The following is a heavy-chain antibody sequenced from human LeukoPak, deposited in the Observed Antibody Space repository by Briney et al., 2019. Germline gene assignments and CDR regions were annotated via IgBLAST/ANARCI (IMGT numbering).Heavy chain of an antibody. D-gene: IGHD3-10*01. V-gene: IGHV4-59*08. Sequence: SETLSLTCTVSDDSISDYYRGWIRQPPGKGLEWIGYIHNSGTSTYNLSLKSRVTISADTSKNQFSLKLSSVTAADTAVYYCARRRNSAWFGELESDRNWFDTWGQGTLVTVSS. CDR3: ARRRNSAWFGELESDRNWFDT. J-gene: IGHJ5*02. CDR2: IHNSGTS. CDR1: DDSISDYY.